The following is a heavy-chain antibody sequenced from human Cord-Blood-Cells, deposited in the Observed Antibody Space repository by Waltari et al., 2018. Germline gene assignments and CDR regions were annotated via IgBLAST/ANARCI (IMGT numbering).Heavy chain of an antibody. CDR1: GFTFSNAW. Sequence: EVQLVESGGGLVKPGGSLGLSCAASGFTFSNAWMSWVGQAPGKGLEWVGRIKSKTDGGTTDYAAPVKGRFTISRDDSKNTLYLQMNSLKTEDTAVYYCTTCSSTSCYYYYYMDVWGKGTTVTVSS. J-gene: IGHJ6*03. V-gene: IGHV3-15*01. D-gene: IGHD2-2*01. CDR3: TTCSSTSCYYYYYMDV. CDR2: IKSKTDGGTT.